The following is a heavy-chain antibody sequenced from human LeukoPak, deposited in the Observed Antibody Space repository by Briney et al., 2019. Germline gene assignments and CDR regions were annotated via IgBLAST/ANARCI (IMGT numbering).Heavy chain of an antibody. CDR3: AKGEGAFDI. V-gene: IGHV4-61*02. J-gene: IGHJ3*02. D-gene: IGHD2-21*01. CDR1: GGSISSGSYY. Sequence: PSQTLSLTCTVSGGSISSGSYYWSWIRQPAGKGLEWIGRIHTSGSTNYNPSLKSRVTMSVDTSKNQFSLKLSSVTAADTAVYYCAKGEGAFDIWGQGTMVTVSS. CDR2: IHTSGST.